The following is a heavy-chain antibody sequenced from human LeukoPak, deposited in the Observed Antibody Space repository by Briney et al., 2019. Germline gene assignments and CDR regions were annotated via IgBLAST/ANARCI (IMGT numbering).Heavy chain of an antibody. Sequence: PSETLSLTCAVSGGSFGDYPWSWIRQPPGKGLEWIGEISHSGSTNYNPSLKSRVTISVDTSKNQFSLKLSSVTAADTAVYYCATEQWLRSFDIWGQGTMVTVSS. V-gene: IGHV4-34*01. D-gene: IGHD6-19*01. CDR2: ISHSGST. CDR3: ATEQWLRSFDI. CDR1: GGSFGDYP. J-gene: IGHJ3*02.